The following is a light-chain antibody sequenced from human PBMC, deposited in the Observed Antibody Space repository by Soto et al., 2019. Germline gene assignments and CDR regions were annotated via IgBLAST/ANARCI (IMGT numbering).Light chain of an antibody. CDR2: GTS. CDR3: QQYDSYPIT. Sequence: VQMTQSPSSLSASVVGRVTITFRASQGIRNLLVWYQQKPEKAPKSLIYGTSNLESGVPSRFSGSGSGTDYTLTISSLQPEDFATYYCQQYDSYPITFGQGTRLEIK. V-gene: IGKV1D-16*01. J-gene: IGKJ5*01. CDR1: QGIRNL.